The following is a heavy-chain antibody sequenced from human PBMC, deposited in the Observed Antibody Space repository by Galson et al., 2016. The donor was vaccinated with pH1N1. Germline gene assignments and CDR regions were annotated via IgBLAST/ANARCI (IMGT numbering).Heavy chain of an antibody. Sequence: SLRLSCAASGFNFSNYWMQWVRQAPGKGPQWVADINQDGDKKYYVGSVEGRFTISRDNAKNSLYLQMNNLRDEDTAMCFCARRYFDYWGQGALVTVSS. CDR2: INQDGDKK. CDR3: ARRYFDY. CDR1: GFNFSNYW. V-gene: IGHV3-7*01. J-gene: IGHJ4*02. D-gene: IGHD3-9*01.